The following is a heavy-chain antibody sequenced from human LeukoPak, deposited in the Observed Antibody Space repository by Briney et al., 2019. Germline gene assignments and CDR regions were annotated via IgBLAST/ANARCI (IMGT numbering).Heavy chain of an antibody. Sequence: ASVKVSCKASGGTFSSYAISWVRQAPGQGLEWMGWISAYNGNTNYAQKLQGRVTMTTDTSTSTAYMELRSLRSDDTAVCYCARGQWLVDYFDYWGQGTLVTVSS. D-gene: IGHD6-19*01. J-gene: IGHJ4*02. CDR3: ARGQWLVDYFDY. CDR2: ISAYNGNT. CDR1: GGTFSSYA. V-gene: IGHV1-18*01.